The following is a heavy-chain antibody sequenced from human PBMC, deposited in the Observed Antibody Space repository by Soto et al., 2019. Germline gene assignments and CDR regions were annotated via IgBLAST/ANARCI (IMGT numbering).Heavy chain of an antibody. Sequence: QVQLQESGPGLVKPSQTLSLTCTVSGGSISSGGYYWSWIRQHPGKGLEWIGYICYSGSTYYNPSLKSRVTISVDTSKNQFSLKLSSVTAADTAVYYCARGTTMIVGIDYWGQGTLVTVSS. CDR3: ARGTTMIVGIDY. V-gene: IGHV4-31*03. CDR2: ICYSGST. D-gene: IGHD3-22*01. CDR1: GGSISSGGYY. J-gene: IGHJ4*02.